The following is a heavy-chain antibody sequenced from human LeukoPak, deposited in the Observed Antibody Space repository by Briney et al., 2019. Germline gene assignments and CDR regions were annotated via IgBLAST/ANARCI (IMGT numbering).Heavy chain of an antibody. J-gene: IGHJ4*02. CDR2: INHSGST. CDR1: GGSFSGYY. Sequence: SETLSLTCAVYGGSFSGYYWSWIRQPPGKGLEWIGEINHSGSTNYNPSLKSRVTISVDTSKNQFSLKLSSVTAADTAVYYCARHFGQRDCWGQGTLVTVSS. CDR3: ARHFGQRDC. D-gene: IGHD3/OR15-3a*01. V-gene: IGHV4-34*01.